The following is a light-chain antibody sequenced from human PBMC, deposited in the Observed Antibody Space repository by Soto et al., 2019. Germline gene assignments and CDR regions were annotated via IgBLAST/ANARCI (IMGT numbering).Light chain of an antibody. CDR3: QHYNDSSWA. CDR1: QSISNW. Sequence: DIQMTQSPSTLSASVGDRVTTTCRASQSISNWLAWYQQKPGRAPKLLIYDASSLESGVPSRFSGSGSGTEFVLTISSLQPDDFATYYCQHYNDSSWAFGQGTKVEIK. CDR2: DAS. V-gene: IGKV1-5*01. J-gene: IGKJ1*01.